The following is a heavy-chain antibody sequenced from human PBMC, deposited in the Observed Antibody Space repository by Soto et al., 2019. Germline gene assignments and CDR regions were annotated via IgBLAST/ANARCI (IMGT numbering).Heavy chain of an antibody. J-gene: IGHJ4*02. CDR3: ARASSYCGGDCLDY. V-gene: IGHV1-46*01. CDR2: INPSGGST. D-gene: IGHD2-21*02. Sequence: LGQGLEWMGIINPSGGSTSYAQKFQGRVNMTRDTSTSTVYMELSSLRSEDTAVYYCARASSYCGGDCLDYWGQGTLVTVSS.